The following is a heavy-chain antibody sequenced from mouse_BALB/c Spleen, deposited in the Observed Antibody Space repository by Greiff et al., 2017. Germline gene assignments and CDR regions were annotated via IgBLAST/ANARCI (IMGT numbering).Heavy chain of an antibody. V-gene: IGHV1-77*01. CDR3: ARRRVPYAMDY. Sequence: LQESGAELARPGASVKLSCKASGYTFTDYYINWVKQRTGQGLEWIGEIYPGSGNTYYNEKFKGKATLTADKSSSTAYMQLSSLTSEDSAVYFCARRRVPYAMDYWGQGTSVTVSS. J-gene: IGHJ4*01. CDR1: GYTFTDYY. CDR2: IYPGSGNT.